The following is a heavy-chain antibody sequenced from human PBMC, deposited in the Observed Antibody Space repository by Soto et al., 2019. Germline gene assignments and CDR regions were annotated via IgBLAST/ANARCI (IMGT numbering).Heavy chain of an antibody. J-gene: IGHJ5*02. V-gene: IGHV6-1*01. CDR1: GDSVSSPSAT. CDR3: LRVDWNDAGS. CDR2: TRHTSKWSY. Sequence: SETLSLTCAISGDSVSSPSATWEWIRQSPSRGLGWLGRTRHTSKWSYEYALSVKGRITISPDTSKNHFSLQLDSVTPEDTAVYYCLRVDWNDAGSWGQGTLVTVSS. D-gene: IGHD1-1*01.